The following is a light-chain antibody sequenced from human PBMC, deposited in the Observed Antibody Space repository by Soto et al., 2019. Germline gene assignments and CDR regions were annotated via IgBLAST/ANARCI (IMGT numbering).Light chain of an antibody. CDR1: QSIGSS. CDR3: QQDVTGPLT. V-gene: IGKV3-15*01. J-gene: IGKJ4*02. CDR2: AAS. Sequence: EIVMTQSPATLSVSPGERVTLSCRASQSIGSSLAWYLQKPGQATTLLIYAASTRPTGFPDRFSGSGSGTVFTISISTLQVEDFADYYSQQDVTGPLTVGGRLKVEI.